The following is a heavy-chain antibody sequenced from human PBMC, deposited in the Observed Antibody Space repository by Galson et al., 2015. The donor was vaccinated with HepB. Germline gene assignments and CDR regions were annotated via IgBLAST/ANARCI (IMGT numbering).Heavy chain of an antibody. CDR2: IGDSDSKT. CDR1: GFTFSSYN. J-gene: IGHJ5*02. Sequence: SLRLSCAASGFTFSSYNMKWVRQAPGKGLEWVSSIGDSDSKTYYADSMKGRFTISRDNSKNTLFLQMNSLRAEDTAVYYCVKAVRLEGLGDLYLGWFDPWGQGSLVTVSS. CDR3: VKAVRLEGLGDLYLGWFDP. D-gene: IGHD4-17*01. V-gene: IGHV3-23*01.